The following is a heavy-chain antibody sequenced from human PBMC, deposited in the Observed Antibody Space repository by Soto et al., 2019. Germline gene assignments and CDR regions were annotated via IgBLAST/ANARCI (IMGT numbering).Heavy chain of an antibody. CDR3: AKEWPHLIDY. J-gene: IGHJ4*02. D-gene: IGHD5-12*01. CDR2: ISYDGSNK. V-gene: IGHV3-30*18. CDR1: GFTFSSYG. Sequence: GGSLRLSCAASGFTFSSYGMHWVRQAPGKGLEWVAVISYDGSNKYYADSVKGRFTISRDNSKNTLYLQMNSLRAEDTAVYYCAKEWPHLIDYWGQGTLVTVSS.